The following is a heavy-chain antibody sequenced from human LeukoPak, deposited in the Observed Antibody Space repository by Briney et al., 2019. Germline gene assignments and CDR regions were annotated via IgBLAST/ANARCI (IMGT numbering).Heavy chain of an antibody. CDR3: STPSF. Sequence: PGGSLRLSCATSGFIFTNAWMKWARQAPGKGLEWVGRIKSKTDGGTIDYAAPVKGRFTISRDDSKNTLYLQMDNLKTEDTAIYYCSTPSFWGQGTLVTVSS. CDR2: IKSKTDGGTI. J-gene: IGHJ4*02. CDR1: GFIFTNAW. V-gene: IGHV3-15*07.